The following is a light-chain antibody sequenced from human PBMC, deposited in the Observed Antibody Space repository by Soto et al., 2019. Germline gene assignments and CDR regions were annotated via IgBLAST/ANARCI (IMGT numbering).Light chain of an antibody. V-gene: IGLV2-8*01. CDR3: SSYSGTNSNVL. CDR2: EVS. J-gene: IGLJ2*01. Sequence: QSALTQPPSASGSPGQSVTISCAGSYSDIGDYNYVSWYQQHPGKVPKLIISEVSKRPSGVPDRFSGSKSGYTASLTVSDLQPADEAVYYCSSYSGTNSNVLFGGGTKVTVL. CDR1: YSDIGDYNY.